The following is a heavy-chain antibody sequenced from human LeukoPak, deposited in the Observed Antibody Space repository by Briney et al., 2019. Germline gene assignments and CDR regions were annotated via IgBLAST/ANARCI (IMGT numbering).Heavy chain of an antibody. V-gene: IGHV5-51*01. CDR3: ARLGYSSLSMVFYYMDV. CDR2: IYPGDSDT. CDR1: GYSFTNYW. J-gene: IGHJ6*03. D-gene: IGHD6-6*01. Sequence: GESLQSSFKGSGYSFTNYWIGWVRQMPGKSLEWMGMIYPGDSDTRYSPSFQGQVTISADKSIGTAYLQWSSLKASDTAMYYCARLGYSSLSMVFYYMDVWGKGTTVTVSS.